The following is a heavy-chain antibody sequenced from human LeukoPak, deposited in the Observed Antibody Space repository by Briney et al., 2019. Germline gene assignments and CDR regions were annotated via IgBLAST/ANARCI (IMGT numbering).Heavy chain of an antibody. CDR1: GFTFSSYG. Sequence: GGSLRLSCAASGFTFSSYGMHWVRQAPGKGLEWVAFIRYDGSNKYYADSVKGRFTISRDNSKNTLYLQMNSLRAEDTAAYYCAKDAGSYYDSSGYYFWFDPWGQGTLVTVSS. CDR3: AKDAGSYYDSSGYYFWFDP. J-gene: IGHJ5*02. CDR2: IRYDGSNK. V-gene: IGHV3-30*02. D-gene: IGHD3-22*01.